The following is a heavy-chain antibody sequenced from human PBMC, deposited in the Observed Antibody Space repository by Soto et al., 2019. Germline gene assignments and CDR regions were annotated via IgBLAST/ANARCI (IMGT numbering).Heavy chain of an antibody. CDR3: ARERRPVDGATLPYYFDY. CDR1: GFTVSSNY. V-gene: IGHV3-53*01. D-gene: IGHD1-26*01. J-gene: IGHJ4*02. Sequence: GGSLRLSCAASGFTVSSNYMSWVRQAPGKGLEWVSVIYSGGSTYYADSVKGRFTISRDNSKNTLYLQMNSLRAEDTAVYYCARERRPVDGATLPYYFDYWGQGTLVTVSS. CDR2: IYSGGST.